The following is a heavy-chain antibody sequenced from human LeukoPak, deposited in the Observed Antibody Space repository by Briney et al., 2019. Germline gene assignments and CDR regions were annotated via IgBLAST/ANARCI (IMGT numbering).Heavy chain of an antibody. CDR2: VIPLFAST. J-gene: IGHJ4*02. Sequence: GASVKVSCKASGGSFSSYAHTWVRQAPGQRLEWMGSVIPLFASTKYAQKFQGRVTITTDESTDTVYMELSSLRSEDTAVYYCARGLITAADLYYFDYWGQGTLVTVSS. CDR3: ARGLITAADLYYFDY. D-gene: IGHD6-13*01. V-gene: IGHV1-69*05. CDR1: GGSFSSYA.